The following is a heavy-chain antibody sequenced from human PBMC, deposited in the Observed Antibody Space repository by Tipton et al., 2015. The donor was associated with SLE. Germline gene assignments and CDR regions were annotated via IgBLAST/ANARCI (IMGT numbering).Heavy chain of an antibody. CDR3: ARVGSGSYERGFDAFDI. V-gene: IGHV4-34*01. CDR2: INHSGST. CDR1: GGSISSHY. J-gene: IGHJ3*02. Sequence: TLSLTCTVSGGSISSHYWSWTRQPPGKGLEWIGEINHSGSTNYNPSLKSRVTISVDTSKNQFSLKLSSVTAADTAVYYCARVGSGSYERGFDAFDIWGQGTMVTVSS. D-gene: IGHD1-26*01.